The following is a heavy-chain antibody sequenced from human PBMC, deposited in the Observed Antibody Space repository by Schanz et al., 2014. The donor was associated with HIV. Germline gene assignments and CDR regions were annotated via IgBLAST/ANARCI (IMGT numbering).Heavy chain of an antibody. V-gene: IGHV3-33*01. Sequence: GQLLESGGGVVQPGRSLRLSCAASGFTFSSYGMHWVRQAPGKGLEWVAVIWYDGSNKYYADSVKGRFTTSRDNSKNTLYLQMNSLRAEDTAVYYCARAPSDFWMAYFDYWGQGTLVTVSS. CDR3: ARAPSDFWMAYFDY. CDR1: GFTFSSYG. D-gene: IGHD3-3*01. J-gene: IGHJ4*02. CDR2: IWYDGSNK.